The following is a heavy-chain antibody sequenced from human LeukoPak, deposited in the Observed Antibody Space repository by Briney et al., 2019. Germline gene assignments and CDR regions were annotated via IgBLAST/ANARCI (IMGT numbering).Heavy chain of an antibody. V-gene: IGHV3-30-3*01. CDR3: ARGHDAFDI. CDR1: GSTLSSYA. Sequence: PGGSLRLSCAASGSTLSSYAMHWVRQAPGKGLEWVAVISYDGSNKYYAGSVKGRFTISRDNSKNTLYLQMNSLRAEDTAVYYCARGHDAFDIWGQGTMVTVSP. J-gene: IGHJ3*02. CDR2: ISYDGSNK.